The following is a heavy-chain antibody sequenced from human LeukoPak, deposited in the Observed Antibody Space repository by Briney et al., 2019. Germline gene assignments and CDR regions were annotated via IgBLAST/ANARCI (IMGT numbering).Heavy chain of an antibody. J-gene: IGHJ4*02. CDR2: ISYDGSNK. V-gene: IGHV3-30*04. CDR1: GFTFSSYA. Sequence: PGGSLRLSCAASGFTFSSYAMHWVRQAPGKGLEWVAVISYDGSNKYYADSVKGRFTISRDNSKNTLYLQMNSLRAEDTAVYYCARDGASDYGDYGVCDYWGQGTLVTVSS. D-gene: IGHD4-17*01. CDR3: ARDGASDYGDYGVCDY.